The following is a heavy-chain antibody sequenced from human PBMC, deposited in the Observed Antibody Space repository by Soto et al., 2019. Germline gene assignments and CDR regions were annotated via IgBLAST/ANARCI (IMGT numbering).Heavy chain of an antibody. J-gene: IGHJ4*02. CDR2: ISYDGSNK. Sequence: GGSLRLSCAASGFTFSSYGMHWVRQAPGKGLEWVAVISYDGSNKYYADSVKGRFTISRDNSKNTLYLQMNSLRAEDTAVYYCAKSRDDFWSGFFDYWGQGTLVTVSS. D-gene: IGHD3-3*01. CDR3: AKSRDDFWSGFFDY. CDR1: GFTFSSYG. V-gene: IGHV3-30*18.